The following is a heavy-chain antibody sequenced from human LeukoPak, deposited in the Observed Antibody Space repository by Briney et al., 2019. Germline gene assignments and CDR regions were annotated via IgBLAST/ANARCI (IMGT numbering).Heavy chain of an antibody. CDR3: ARVYARRYYFDY. Sequence: ASVKVSCKASGYTFTGYYMHWVRQAPGQGLEWMGWTNPNSGGTNYAQKFQGRVTMTRDTSISTAYMELSRLRSDDTAVYYCARVYARRYYFDYWGQGTLVTVSS. V-gene: IGHV1-2*02. CDR1: GYTFTGYY. J-gene: IGHJ4*02. CDR2: TNPNSGGT. D-gene: IGHD5/OR15-5a*01.